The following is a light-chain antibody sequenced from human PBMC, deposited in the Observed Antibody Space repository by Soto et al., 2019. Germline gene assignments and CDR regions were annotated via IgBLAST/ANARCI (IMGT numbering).Light chain of an antibody. J-gene: IGLJ3*02. CDR3: AAWVDSLNGWV. CDR2: SNN. V-gene: IGLV1-44*01. CDR1: SSNIGSNT. Sequence: QSVLTQPPSASGTPGQRVTISCSGSSSNIGSNTVNWYQQLPGTAPKLLIYSNNQRPSGVPDRFSGSKTGSSASRAISGLQSEDEADYYCAAWVDSLNGWVFGGGTQLSVL.